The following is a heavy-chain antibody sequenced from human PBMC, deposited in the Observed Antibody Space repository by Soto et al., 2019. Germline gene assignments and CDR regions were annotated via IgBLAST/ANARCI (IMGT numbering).Heavy chain of an antibody. CDR2: ISAYNGNT. V-gene: IGHV1-18*04. CDR3: ARVLPYYDILTGRYRRYYGMDV. CDR1: GYTFTSYG. Sequence: ASVKVSCKASGYTFTSYGISWVRQAPGQGLEWMGWISAYNGNTNYAQKLQGRVTMTTDTSTSTAYMELRSLRSDDTAVYYCARVLPYYDILTGRYRRYYGMDVWGQGTTVTVSS. D-gene: IGHD3-9*01. J-gene: IGHJ6*02.